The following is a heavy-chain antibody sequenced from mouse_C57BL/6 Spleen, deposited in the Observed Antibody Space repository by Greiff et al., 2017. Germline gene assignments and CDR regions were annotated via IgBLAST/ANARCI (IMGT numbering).Heavy chain of an antibody. J-gene: IGHJ4*01. CDR1: GYTFTSYW. CDR2: INPSSGYT. D-gene: IGHD1-1*01. Sequence: QVQLQQSGAELAKPGASVKLSCKASGYTFTSYWMHWVKQRPGQGLEWIGYINPSSGYTKYNQKFKDNATLTADKSSSPAYMKLGSLEYGDSAVDYCAGDPSGVVASYYYAMDDWGQGTSVTVSA. V-gene: IGHV1-7*01. CDR3: AGDPSGVVASYYYAMDD.